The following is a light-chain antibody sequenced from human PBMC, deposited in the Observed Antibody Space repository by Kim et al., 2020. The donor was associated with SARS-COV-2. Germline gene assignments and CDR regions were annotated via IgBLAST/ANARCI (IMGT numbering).Light chain of an antibody. J-gene: IGKJ1*01. CDR1: QSISNN. Sequence: EIQMTQSPATLSVSSGERVTLTCRASQSISNNLAWYQQKPGKAPKLLIYGASTWVTGIPVRFSGSGSGTDFTLTVTSLQSEDFAVYCCQQCDSGPWTFGQGTKVDIK. V-gene: IGKV3-15*01. CDR3: QQCDSGPWT. CDR2: GAS.